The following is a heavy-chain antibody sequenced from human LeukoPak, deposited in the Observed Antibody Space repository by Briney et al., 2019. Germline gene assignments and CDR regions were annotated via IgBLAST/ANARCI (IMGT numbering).Heavy chain of an antibody. CDR3: ASLSEEFDPDY. V-gene: IGHV4-34*01. CDR2: INHSGST. J-gene: IGHJ4*02. CDR1: GGSFSDYY. Sequence: SETLSLTCAVYGGSFSDYYWTWIHQPPGKGLEWIGEINHSGSTNYNPSLKSRVTISVDTSRNQFSLKLSSVTAADTAVYYCASLSEEFDPDYWGQGTLVTVSS.